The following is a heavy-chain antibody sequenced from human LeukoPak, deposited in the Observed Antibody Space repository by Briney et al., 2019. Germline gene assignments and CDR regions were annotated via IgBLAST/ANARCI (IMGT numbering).Heavy chain of an antibody. V-gene: IGHV1-18*01. D-gene: IGHD3-10*01. CDR2: ISANNGNT. J-gene: IGHJ4*02. Sequence: ASVKVSCKASGYTFTSYGISWVRQAPGQGLEWMGWISANNGNTNYGQKFQGRVTMTTDTSTSTAYMDLRSLRSDDTAVYYCARSTVDGSGSPKWYWGQGTLVTVSS. CDR3: ARSTVDGSGSPKWY. CDR1: GYTFTSYG.